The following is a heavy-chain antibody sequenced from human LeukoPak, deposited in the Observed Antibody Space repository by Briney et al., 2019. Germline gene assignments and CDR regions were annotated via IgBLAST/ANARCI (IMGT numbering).Heavy chain of an antibody. Sequence: GSLRLSCAASGFTFSSYAMTWVRQAPGKGLEWVSGISGSGVSTYYADFVKGRVTISRDNPKNTLYLQMNRLRVEDTAVYYCAKGRDSSGWSFDSWGQGTLVTVSS. D-gene: IGHD6-19*01. CDR3: AKGRDSSGWSFDS. CDR2: ISGSGVST. J-gene: IGHJ4*02. V-gene: IGHV3-23*01. CDR1: GFTFSSYA.